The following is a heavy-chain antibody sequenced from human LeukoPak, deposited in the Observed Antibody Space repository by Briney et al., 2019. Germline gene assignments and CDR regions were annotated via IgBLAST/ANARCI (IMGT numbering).Heavy chain of an antibody. CDR3: AVDNVITTVTTDY. V-gene: IGHV1-69*05. CDR2: IIPIFGTA. CDR1: GGTFSSYA. D-gene: IGHD4-17*01. Sequence: SVKVSCKASGGTFSSYAISWVRQAPGQGLEWMGRIIPIFGTANYAQKFQGRVTITTDESTSTAYMGLSSLRSEDTAVYYCAVDNVITTVTTDYWGQGTLVTVSS. J-gene: IGHJ4*02.